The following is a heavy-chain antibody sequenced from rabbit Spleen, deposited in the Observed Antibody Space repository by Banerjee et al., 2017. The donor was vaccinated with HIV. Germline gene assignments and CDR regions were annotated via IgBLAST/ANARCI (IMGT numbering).Heavy chain of an antibody. CDR3: ARDGYNRGWGIILYYLNL. V-gene: IGHV1S45*01. Sequence: QELLEESGGDLVKPGASLTLTCTASGFSFSNNYVMCWVRQPPGKGLEWIACISAGSSDNTYYANWAKGRFAISKTSSTTVTLQMTSMTGADTAAYFCARDGYNRGWGIILYYLNLWGPGTLVTVS. D-gene: IGHD4-1*01. CDR2: ISAGSSDNT. J-gene: IGHJ4*01. CDR1: GFSFSNNYV.